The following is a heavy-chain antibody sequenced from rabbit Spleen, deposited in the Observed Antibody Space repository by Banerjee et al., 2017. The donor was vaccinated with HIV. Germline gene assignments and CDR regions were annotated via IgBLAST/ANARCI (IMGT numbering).Heavy chain of an antibody. CDR1: GFSFSSSYD. Sequence: EESGGGLVKPGGTLTLTCKASGFSFSSSYDMCWVRQAPGKGLEWIACIATGSSGFTYYANWAKGRFTISKTSSTTVTLQMTSLTAADTATYFCARDSASSFSSYGMDLWGPGTLVTVS. J-gene: IGHJ6*01. CDR2: IATGSSGFT. D-gene: IGHD8-1*01. CDR3: ARDSASSFSSYGMDL. V-gene: IGHV1S40*01.